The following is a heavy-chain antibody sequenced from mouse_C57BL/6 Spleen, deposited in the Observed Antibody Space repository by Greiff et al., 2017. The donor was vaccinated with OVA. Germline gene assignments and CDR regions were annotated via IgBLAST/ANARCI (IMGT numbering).Heavy chain of an antibody. CDR1: GYTFTDYN. V-gene: IGHV1-22*01. Sequence: VQLQQSGPELVKPGASVKMSCKASGYTFTDYNMHWVKQSHGKSLEWIGYINPNNGGTSYNQKFKGKATLTVNKSSSTAYMELRSLTSEDSAVYYCAIIYDGYYGFAYWGQGTLVTVSA. CDR2: INPNNGGT. CDR3: AIIYDGYYGFAY. J-gene: IGHJ3*01. D-gene: IGHD2-3*01.